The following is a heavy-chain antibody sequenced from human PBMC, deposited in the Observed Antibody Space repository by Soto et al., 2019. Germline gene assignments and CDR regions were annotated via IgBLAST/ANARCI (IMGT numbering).Heavy chain of an antibody. D-gene: IGHD3-22*01. V-gene: IGHV3-30-3*01. Sequence: GGSLRLSCAASGFTFSSYAMHWVRQAPGKGLEWVAVISYDGSNKYYADSVKGRFTISRDNSKNTLYLQMNSLRAEDTAVYYCAREGAVASVVITTVFDYWGQGTLVTVSS. CDR3: AREGAVASVVITTVFDY. CDR1: GFTFSSYA. J-gene: IGHJ4*02. CDR2: ISYDGSNK.